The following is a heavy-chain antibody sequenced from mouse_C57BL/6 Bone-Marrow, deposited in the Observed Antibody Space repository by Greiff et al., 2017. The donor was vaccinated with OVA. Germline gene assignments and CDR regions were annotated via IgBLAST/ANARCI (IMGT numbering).Heavy chain of an antibody. Sequence: VKLMESGAELVRPGTSVKVSCKASGYAFTNYLIEWVKQRPGQGLEWIGVINPGSGGTNYNEKFKGKATLTADKSSSTAYMQLSSLTSEDSAVYFCARRPGTWYFDVWGTGTTVTVS. D-gene: IGHD4-1*01. CDR1: GYAFTNYL. CDR2: INPGSGGT. J-gene: IGHJ1*03. V-gene: IGHV1-54*01. CDR3: ARRPGTWYFDV.